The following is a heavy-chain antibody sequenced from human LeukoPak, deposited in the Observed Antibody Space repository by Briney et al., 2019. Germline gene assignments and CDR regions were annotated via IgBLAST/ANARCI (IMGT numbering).Heavy chain of an antibody. CDR3: ARHVYGKGMYV. J-gene: IGHJ6*04. CDR1: GGSISSHY. CDR2: IHSSDGT. Sequence: SETLSLTCTVSGGSISSHYWSWIRQPPGKGLECVGYIHSSDGTAHNPSLKSRLTISIDTSKNQFSLTLRSVTAADTAVYYCARHVYGKGMYVWGKGTTVTVPS. D-gene: IGHD4-17*01. V-gene: IGHV4-59*08.